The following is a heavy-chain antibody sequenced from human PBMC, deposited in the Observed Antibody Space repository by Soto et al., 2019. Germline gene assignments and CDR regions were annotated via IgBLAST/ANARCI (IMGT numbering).Heavy chain of an antibody. CDR1: GLPFSSYA. V-gene: IGHV3-23*01. D-gene: IGHD3-22*01. CDR3: ARSLFMVAPDSEPFDY. J-gene: IGHJ4*02. Sequence: VQLRESGGSLVQPGGSLTLSCAASGLPFSSYAMSWVRQTPEGGLEWVAAISGGGNDRYYADFVQGRFTFSRDNSRNILYLHMNSLRADDTAMYFCARSLFMVAPDSEPFDYWGQGTLVTVSS. CDR2: ISGGGNDR.